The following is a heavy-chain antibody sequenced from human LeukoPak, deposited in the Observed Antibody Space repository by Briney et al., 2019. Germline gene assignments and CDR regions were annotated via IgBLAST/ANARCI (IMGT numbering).Heavy chain of an antibody. J-gene: IGHJ4*02. CDR3: ARYYSGSYGFDY. CDR2: IYYSGST. V-gene: IGHV4-39*01. CDR1: GGSISSRSYY. Sequence: PSETLSLTCTVSGGSISSRSYYWGWVRQPPGRGLEWIGSIYYSGSTYHNPSLKSRVTMSVDTSKNQFSLNLNSVTAADTAVYYCARYYSGSYGFDYWGQGTLVTVSS. D-gene: IGHD1-26*01.